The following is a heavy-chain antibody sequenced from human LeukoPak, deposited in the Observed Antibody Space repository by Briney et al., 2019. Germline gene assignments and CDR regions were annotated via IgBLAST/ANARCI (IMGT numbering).Heavy chain of an antibody. CDR3: ARDGRVGSTSSWYYYYGMDV. V-gene: IGHV4-61*02. D-gene: IGHD2-2*01. Sequence: SGTLSLTCTVSGGSISSGSYYWSWIWQPAGKGLEWIGRIYTSGSTNYNPSLKSRVTISVDTSKNQFSLKLSSVTAADTAVYYCARDGRVGSTSSWYYYYGMDVWGQGTTVTVSS. J-gene: IGHJ6*02. CDR2: IYTSGST. CDR1: GGSISSGSYY.